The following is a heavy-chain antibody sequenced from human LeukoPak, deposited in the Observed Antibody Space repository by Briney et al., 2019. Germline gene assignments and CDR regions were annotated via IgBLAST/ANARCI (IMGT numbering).Heavy chain of an antibody. CDR1: GYTFTSYD. V-gene: IGHV1-8*03. CDR2: MNPNSGNT. CDR3: ARDQLVPLYGGSTYDY. D-gene: IGHD4-23*01. J-gene: IGHJ4*02. Sequence: GASVKVSCKASGYTFTSYDINWVRQATGQGLEWMGWMNPNSGNTGYAQKFQGRVTITRNTSISTAYMELSSLRSEDTAVYYCARDQLVPLYGGSTYDYWGQGTLVTVSS.